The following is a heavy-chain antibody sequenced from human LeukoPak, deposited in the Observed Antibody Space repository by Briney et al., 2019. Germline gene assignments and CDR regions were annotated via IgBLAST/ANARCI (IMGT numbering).Heavy chain of an antibody. CDR3: GKAAEIGGWEPPHH. CDR2: ISGSGGST. CDR1: GFTFSSYA. D-gene: IGHD1-26*01. J-gene: IGHJ5*02. Sequence: GGSLRLSCAASGFTFSSYAMSWVRQAPGEGLEWVSAISGSGGSTYYADSVKGRFTISRDNSKNTLYLQMNRLRAEDTPVYYCGKAAEIGGWEPPHHWGQGTLVTVSS. V-gene: IGHV3-23*01.